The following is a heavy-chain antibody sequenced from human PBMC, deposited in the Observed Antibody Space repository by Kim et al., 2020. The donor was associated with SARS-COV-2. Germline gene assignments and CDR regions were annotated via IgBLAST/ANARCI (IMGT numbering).Heavy chain of an antibody. J-gene: IGHJ4*02. V-gene: IGHV3-53*01. CDR3: ARGRHGYGDFDH. Sequence: YADSVKGRFTISIDNSKNTLYLQMNSLRAEDSAVYYCARGRHGYGDFDHWGQGTLVTVSS. D-gene: IGHD2-2*03.